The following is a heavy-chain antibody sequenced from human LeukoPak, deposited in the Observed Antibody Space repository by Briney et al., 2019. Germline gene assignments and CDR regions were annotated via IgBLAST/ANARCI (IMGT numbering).Heavy chain of an antibody. J-gene: IGHJ4*02. D-gene: IGHD5-18*01. V-gene: IGHV7-4-1*02. CDR3: GRDPRLGIRGYTYGYIDY. CDR1: GYTFTSYA. CDR2: INTNTGNP. Sequence: AAVKVSCKASGYTFTSYAMNWVRQAPGQGLEWMGWINTNTGNPTYAQGFTGRFVFSLDTSVSTTYLQISGLTADDTAVYFCGRDPRLGIRGYTYGYIDYWGQGTLVTLSS.